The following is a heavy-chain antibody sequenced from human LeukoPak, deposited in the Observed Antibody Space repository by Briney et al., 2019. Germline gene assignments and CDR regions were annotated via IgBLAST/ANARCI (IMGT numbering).Heavy chain of an antibody. CDR2: ITGSGGSA. Sequence: GGSLRLSCAASGFTFSSYSMTWVRQAPGKGLEWVSTITGSGGSAYYPDSVEGRFTVSRDNSKNRLYLQMNSLRAEDTAVYYCAKENYDSGSYAHWGQGTLVSVFS. D-gene: IGHD3-10*01. CDR1: GFTFSSYS. J-gene: IGHJ4*02. CDR3: AKENYDSGSYAH. V-gene: IGHV3-23*01.